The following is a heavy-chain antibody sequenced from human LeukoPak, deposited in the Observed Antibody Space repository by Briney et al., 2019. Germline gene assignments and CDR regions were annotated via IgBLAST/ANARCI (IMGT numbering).Heavy chain of an antibody. V-gene: IGHV3-7*01. CDR2: IKHNGGEK. J-gene: IGHJ4*02. Sequence: GGSLILSCVASGFPFTDYFMSWVRQAPGKGLEWVASIKHNGGEKYYVDSVKGRFTISRDNAKNSLYLEMSSLRVEDTAVYCCARDRGWRSSGYYLYHFDYWGQGTLDTVSS. D-gene: IGHD3-22*01. CDR3: ARDRGWRSSGYYLYHFDY. CDR1: GFPFTDYF.